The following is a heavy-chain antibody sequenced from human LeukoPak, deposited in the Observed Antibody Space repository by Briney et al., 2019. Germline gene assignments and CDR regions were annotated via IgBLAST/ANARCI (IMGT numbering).Heavy chain of an antibody. CDR1: GGSINNYY. V-gene: IGHV4-59*12. Sequence: SETLSLTCTVSGGSINNYYWSWIRQPPGKGLQWIGYIYYNGDTNYNPSLRSRVTISVDTSKNQFSLKLSSVTAADTAVYYCARDIIAAAGSGPHWFDPWGQGTLVTVSS. J-gene: IGHJ5*02. CDR2: IYYNGDT. CDR3: ARDIIAAAGSGPHWFDP. D-gene: IGHD6-13*01.